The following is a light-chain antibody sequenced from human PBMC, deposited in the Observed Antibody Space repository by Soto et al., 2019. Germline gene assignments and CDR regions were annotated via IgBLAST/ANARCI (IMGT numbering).Light chain of an antibody. CDR3: CSYAGSYTLI. Sequence: QSALTQPRSVSGSPGQSVTISCTGTSSDVGGYNYVSWYQQHPGKAPKLMIYDVNKRPSGVPDRFSGSKSDNTASLTISGLQADDEADYYCCSYAGSYTLIFGGGTKLTVL. V-gene: IGLV2-11*01. J-gene: IGLJ2*01. CDR1: SSDVGGYNY. CDR2: DVN.